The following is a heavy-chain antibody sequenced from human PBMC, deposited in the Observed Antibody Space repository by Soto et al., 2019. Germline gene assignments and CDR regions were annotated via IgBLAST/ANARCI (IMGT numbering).Heavy chain of an antibody. CDR3: AREIRYYDILTGYYSGVFDY. V-gene: IGHV4-61*01. J-gene: IGHJ4*02. Sequence: PSETLSLTCTVSGGSVSSGSYYWSWIRQPPGKGLEWIGYIYYSGSTNYNPSLKSRVTISVDTSKNQFSLKLSSVTAADTAVYYCAREIRYYDILTGYYSGVFDYWGQGTLVTVSS. CDR1: GGSVSSGSYY. D-gene: IGHD3-9*01. CDR2: IYYSGST.